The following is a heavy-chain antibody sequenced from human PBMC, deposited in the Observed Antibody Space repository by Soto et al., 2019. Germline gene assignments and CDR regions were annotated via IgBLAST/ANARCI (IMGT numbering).Heavy chain of an antibody. D-gene: IGHD6-13*01. V-gene: IGHV3-23*01. Sequence: EVQLLESGGGLVQPGGSLRLSCAASGFTFSSYAMSWVRQAPGKGLEWVSAISGSGGSTYYADSVKGRFTISRDNSENTLYLQMNSLRAEDTAVYYCAKVFQYSSSWSPLDVWGQGTTVTVSS. J-gene: IGHJ6*02. CDR1: GFTFSSYA. CDR2: ISGSGGST. CDR3: AKVFQYSSSWSPLDV.